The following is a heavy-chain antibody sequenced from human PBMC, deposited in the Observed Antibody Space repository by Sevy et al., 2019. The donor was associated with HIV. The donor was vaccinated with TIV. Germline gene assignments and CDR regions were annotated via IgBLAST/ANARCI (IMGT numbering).Heavy chain of an antibody. V-gene: IGHV3-11*06. CDR2: IGSSSSYT. CDR3: ARDGSGVYLYYYCYGMDV. D-gene: IGHD2-8*01. Sequence: GGSLRLSCAASGFTFSDYYMSWIRQAPGKALEWVSYIGSSSSYTNYADSVKGRFTISRDNAENSLYLQMNSLRAEDTDVYYCARDGSGVYLYYYCYGMDVWGQGTTVTVSS. J-gene: IGHJ6*02. CDR1: GFTFSDYY.